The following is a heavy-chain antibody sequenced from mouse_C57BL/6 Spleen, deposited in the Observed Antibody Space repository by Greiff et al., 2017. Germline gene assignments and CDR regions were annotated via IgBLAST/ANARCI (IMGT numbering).Heavy chain of an antibody. Sequence: VQLKESGPGLVKPSQSLSLTCSVTGYSITSGYYWNWIRQFPGNKLEWMGYISYDGSNNYNPTLKNRISITRDTSKNQFFLKLNSVTTEDTATYYCARLDGYYWYFDVWGTGTTVTVSS. CDR1: GYSITSGYY. V-gene: IGHV3-6*01. D-gene: IGHD2-3*01. CDR3: ARLDGYYWYFDV. J-gene: IGHJ1*03. CDR2: ISYDGSN.